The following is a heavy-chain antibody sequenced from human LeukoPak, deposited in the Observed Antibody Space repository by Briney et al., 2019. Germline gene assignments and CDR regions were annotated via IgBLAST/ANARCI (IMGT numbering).Heavy chain of an antibody. V-gene: IGHV5-51*01. Sequence: GESLQISSKGSGYSFTSYWIGWVRQLAGKSLVWMGIIYPGDSDTRYSPSFQDQVTISADKSISTAYLQWSSLKASDTAMYYCARRGYCSSTSCPPDYWGQGTLVTVSS. D-gene: IGHD2-2*01. CDR2: IYPGDSDT. J-gene: IGHJ4*02. CDR1: GYSFTSYW. CDR3: ARRGYCSSTSCPPDY.